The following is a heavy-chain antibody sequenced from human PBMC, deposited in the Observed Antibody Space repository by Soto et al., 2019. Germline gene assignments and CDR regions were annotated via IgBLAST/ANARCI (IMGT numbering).Heavy chain of an antibody. CDR2: IYSGGST. CDR3: HGYGY. V-gene: IGHV3-53*01. J-gene: IGHJ4*02. Sequence: EVQVVESGGGLIQPGGSLRLSCEVSGFSVTANYRSWVRQAPGKGLEWVSVIYSGGSTYYVDSVKGRFSISRDLSKHTLYLQMNSLRAEDTAVYSCHGYGYWGQGTLGPVSS. CDR1: GFSVTANY. D-gene: IGHD5-12*01.